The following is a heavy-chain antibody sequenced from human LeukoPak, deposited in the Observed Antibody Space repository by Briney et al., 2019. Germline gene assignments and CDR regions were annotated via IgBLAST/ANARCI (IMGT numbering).Heavy chain of an antibody. CDR2: IYYTGNT. Sequence: SGTLSLTCTVSGVSISSSNSYWGWIRQPPGKGLEWIGSIYYTGNTYYNASLKSRVTISIDTSKNQISLRLTSVTATDTAIYYCARGMWFDTLFSAFDVWGQGTMVSVTS. V-gene: IGHV4-39*01. D-gene: IGHD3-10*01. CDR3: ARGMWFDTLFSAFDV. CDR1: GVSISSSNSY. J-gene: IGHJ3*01.